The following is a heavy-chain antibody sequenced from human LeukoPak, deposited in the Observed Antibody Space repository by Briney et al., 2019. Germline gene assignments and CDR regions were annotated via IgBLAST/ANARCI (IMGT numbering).Heavy chain of an antibody. J-gene: IGHJ4*02. CDR2: IYVSGDNT. Sequence: GGSLRLSCAASGFTFSSYVMSWVRQIPGKGLEWVSTIYVSGDNTYYADSVKGRFTISRDNSKNTLYLQMSSLRVEDTAVYYCAKTPRARYFDYWGQGTLVAVSS. CDR3: AKTPRARYFDY. CDR1: GFTFSSYV. V-gene: IGHV3-23*01. D-gene: IGHD6-6*01.